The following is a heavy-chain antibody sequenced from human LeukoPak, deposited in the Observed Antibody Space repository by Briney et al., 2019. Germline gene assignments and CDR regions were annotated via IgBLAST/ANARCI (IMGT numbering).Heavy chain of an antibody. CDR2: INPASGTT. V-gene: IGHV1-46*01. CDR1: GYPFTSYY. CDR3: ARGGAGTEDF. D-gene: IGHD1-1*01. J-gene: IGHJ4*02. Sequence: ASVKVSCKASGYPFTSYYVHWVRQATGQGLEWIGTINPASGTTDNAPKFQGRVTMTRDMSTSTVYMQLRSLRSEDTAVYFCARGGAGTEDFWGQGTLVTVSS.